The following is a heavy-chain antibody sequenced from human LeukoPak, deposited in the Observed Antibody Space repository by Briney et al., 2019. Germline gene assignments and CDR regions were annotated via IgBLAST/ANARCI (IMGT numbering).Heavy chain of an antibody. Sequence: PSQTLSLTCTVSAGSIGIYYWSCIRQPPGKGLEWIGYIYGSGITNYHPSLKGRVTISAETSKNHFSLNLNSVTAATTACNYCARACSRSWYQAVVFIWFDPWGQGTLVTVSS. J-gene: IGHJ5*02. D-gene: IGHD6-13*01. CDR1: AGSIGIYY. V-gene: IGHV4-59*01. CDR3: ARACSRSWYQAVVFIWFDP. CDR2: IYGSGIT.